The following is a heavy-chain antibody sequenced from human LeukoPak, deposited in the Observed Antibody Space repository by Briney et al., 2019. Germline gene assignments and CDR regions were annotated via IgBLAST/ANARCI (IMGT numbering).Heavy chain of an antibody. D-gene: IGHD3-3*01. J-gene: IGHJ6*03. V-gene: IGHV4-38-2*01. CDR2: IYHSGST. CDR1: GNSISSGNF. Sequence: PSETLSLTCGVSGNSISSGNFWGWIRQPPGKGREWIGSIYHSGSTYYNPSLKSRVTIPVDTSKNQFSLKLSSVTAADTAVYYCARGPPYYDFWSGYSPNYYYYYMDVWGKGTTVTVSS. CDR3: ARGPPYYDFWSGYSPNYYYYYMDV.